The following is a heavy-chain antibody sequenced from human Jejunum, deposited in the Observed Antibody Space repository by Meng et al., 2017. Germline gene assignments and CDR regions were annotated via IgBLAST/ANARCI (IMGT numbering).Heavy chain of an antibody. J-gene: IGHJ4*02. D-gene: IGHD3-22*01. V-gene: IGHV3-30*01. Sequence: GGSLRLSCAGSGFTFSNYAMHWVRQAPGKGLEWVAIISYDGSNKYYADSVKGRFTISRDNSKYTLYLQMNSLGAEDTAVYYCVRKYDNDGYYFGNWGQGTLVTVSS. CDR3: VRKYDNDGYYFGN. CDR2: ISYDGSNK. CDR1: GFTFSNYA.